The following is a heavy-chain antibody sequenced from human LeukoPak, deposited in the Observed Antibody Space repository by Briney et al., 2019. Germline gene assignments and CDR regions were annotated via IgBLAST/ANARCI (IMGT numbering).Heavy chain of an antibody. J-gene: IGHJ4*02. CDR2: ISCSVGST. Sequence: PGGSLRLSCAASGFTFSSYAMSWLRQAPGKGLEWVSAISCSVGSTYYAVSVKGRFTISRDNSKNTLYLQMNSLRAEDTAVYYCAKDFLEMATMNAVYRYFDYWGQGTLVTVSS. CDR3: AKDFLEMATMNAVYRYFDY. CDR1: GFTFSSYA. D-gene: IGHD5-24*01. V-gene: IGHV3-23*01.